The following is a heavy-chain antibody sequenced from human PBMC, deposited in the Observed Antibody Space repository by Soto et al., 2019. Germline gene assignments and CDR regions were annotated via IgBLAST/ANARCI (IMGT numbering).Heavy chain of an antibody. Sequence: QVQLVESGGGVVQTGRSLRLSCAASGFTFSSYGMHWVRQAPGKGLEWVAVISYDGSNKYYADSVKGRFTISRDNSKKTLYRKMNRLRAEDTAVYYCAKEGGYYGSGSYSVGENYYGMDVWGQGTTVTVSS. V-gene: IGHV3-30*18. CDR1: GFTFSSYG. CDR2: ISYDGSNK. D-gene: IGHD3-10*01. CDR3: AKEGGYYGSGSYSVGENYYGMDV. J-gene: IGHJ6*02.